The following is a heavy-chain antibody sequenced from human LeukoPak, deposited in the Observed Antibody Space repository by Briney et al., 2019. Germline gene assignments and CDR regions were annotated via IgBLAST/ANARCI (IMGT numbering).Heavy chain of an antibody. J-gene: IGHJ4*02. D-gene: IGHD4-17*01. V-gene: IGHV3-23*01. Sequence: GGSLRLSRGASGFTFSSHAMTWVRQAPGKGLGWVSAISISGDTTYYADAVKGRFTISRDNSKNTVYLQMNSLRAEDTAVYYCANEIRPNDYWGQGTLVTVSS. CDR3: ANEIRPNDY. CDR1: GFTFSSHA. CDR2: ISISGDTT.